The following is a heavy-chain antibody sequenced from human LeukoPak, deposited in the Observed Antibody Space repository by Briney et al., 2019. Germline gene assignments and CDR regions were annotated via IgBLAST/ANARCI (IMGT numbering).Heavy chain of an antibody. D-gene: IGHD6-13*01. J-gene: IGHJ1*01. Sequence: GGSLRLSCAASGFTFSSYAMHWVRQAPGKGLEWVAVISYDGSNKYYADSVKGRFTISRDNSKKTLYLQMNSLRAEDTAVYYCARATLEQQLFQHWGQGTLVTVSS. CDR1: GFTFSSYA. CDR3: ARATLEQQLFQH. V-gene: IGHV3-30*04. CDR2: ISYDGSNK.